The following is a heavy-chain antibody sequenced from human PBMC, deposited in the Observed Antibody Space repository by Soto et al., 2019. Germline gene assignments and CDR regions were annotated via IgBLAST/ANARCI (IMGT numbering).Heavy chain of an antibody. CDR3: VRDLNGDFYY. CDR2: INGYGHGA. CDR1: GYSFTTYG. Sequence: QVQLVQSGAEVRQPGASVKVSCKASGYSFTTYGRSRVRQAPGQGLEYMGWINGYGHGAKYVQRFQGRFYMTTDTSTNAVYMDLRSLTYDETAVYYCVRDLNGDFYYWGQRSVVIVSP. V-gene: IGHV1-18*01. J-gene: IGHJ4*02. D-gene: IGHD3-10*01.